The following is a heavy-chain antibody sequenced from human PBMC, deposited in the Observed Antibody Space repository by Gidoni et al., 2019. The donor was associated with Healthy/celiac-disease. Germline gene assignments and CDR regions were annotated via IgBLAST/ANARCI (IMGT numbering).Heavy chain of an antibody. D-gene: IGHD7-27*01. Sequence: EVQLLESGGGLVQPGGSLRLSCAASGFTFSSDAMSWVRQAPGKGLEWVSAISGSGGSTYYADSVKGRFTISRDNSKNTLYLQMNSLRAEDTAVYYCAKVGNGNWGFPFSHWYFDLWGRGTLVTVSS. J-gene: IGHJ2*01. V-gene: IGHV3-23*01. CDR2: ISGSGGST. CDR1: GFTFSSDA. CDR3: AKVGNGNWGFPFSHWYFDL.